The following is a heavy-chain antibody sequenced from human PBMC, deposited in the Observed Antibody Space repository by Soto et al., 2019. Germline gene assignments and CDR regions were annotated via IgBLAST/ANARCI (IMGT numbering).Heavy chain of an antibody. CDR2: IYYSGST. J-gene: IGHJ4*02. Sequence: PSETLSFTCTVSGGSISSGDYYWSWIRQPPGKGLEWIGYIYYSGSTYYNPSLKSRVTISVDTSKNQFSLKLSSVTAADTAVYYCAREMSYCIDYWGQGTLVTVLL. CDR3: AREMSYCIDY. D-gene: IGHD1-26*01. CDR1: GGSISSGDYY. V-gene: IGHV4-30-4*01.